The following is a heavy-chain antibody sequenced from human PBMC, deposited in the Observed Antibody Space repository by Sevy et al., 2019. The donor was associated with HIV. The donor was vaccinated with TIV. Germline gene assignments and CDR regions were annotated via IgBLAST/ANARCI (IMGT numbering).Heavy chain of an antibody. Sequence: SETLSLTCTVSGGSINNKAYYWASIRQPPGKGLEWIGSMSYSGNSYYNPSLNCRVTISLDTSKNQFSLRLTFVTAADTAVYYCARRLAAAGGGNEYFQPWGQGTLVTVSS. CDR1: GGSINNKAYY. CDR3: ARRLAAAGGGNEYFQP. J-gene: IGHJ1*01. V-gene: IGHV4-39*01. CDR2: MSYSGNS. D-gene: IGHD6-13*01.